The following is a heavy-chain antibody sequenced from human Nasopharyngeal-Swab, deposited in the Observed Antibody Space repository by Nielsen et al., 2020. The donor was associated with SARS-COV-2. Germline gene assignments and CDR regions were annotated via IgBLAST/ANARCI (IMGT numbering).Heavy chain of an antibody. D-gene: IGHD6-19*01. V-gene: IGHV4-59*01. J-gene: IGHJ4*02. Sequence: SETLCLTCRVSGCSISSSYWNWIRLPPGKGLEWIWHIYHTGITNYNPSLKSRVTMSVDTSKNQSFLRLSSVTPADTAVYYCARSSDWYLDIWGQGTLVTVSS. CDR2: IYHTGIT. CDR1: GCSISSSY. CDR3: ARSSDWYLDI.